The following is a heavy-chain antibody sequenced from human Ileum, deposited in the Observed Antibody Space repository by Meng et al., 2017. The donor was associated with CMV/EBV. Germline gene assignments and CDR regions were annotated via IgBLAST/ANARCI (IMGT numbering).Heavy chain of an antibody. Sequence: QIPLTESGPAQVKPTQTLTMTCTFSGFSLTTDGMAVAWIRQSPGKALELLAVIYWDGDKRYRSSLKTRLTITKDTSKDQVLLTMTNMDPLDTATYYCAHLSARRTEKFDYWGQGVLVTVSS. CDR2: IYWDGDK. J-gene: IGHJ4*02. V-gene: IGHV2-5*02. D-gene: IGHD2-8*02. CDR3: AHLSARRTEKFDY. CDR1: GFSLTTDGMA.